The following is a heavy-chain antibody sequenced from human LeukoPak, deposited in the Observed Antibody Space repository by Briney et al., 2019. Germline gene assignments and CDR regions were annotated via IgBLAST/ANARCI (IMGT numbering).Heavy chain of an antibody. J-gene: IGHJ5*02. CDR3: ATDPRNKGFDP. Sequence: GGSLRLSCAASGFTFSGYWMHWARQSPGKGLMWVACISGDGRDTRYADSVKGRFTISRDNAKNTLYLQMNSLRVEDTAVYYCATDPRNKGFDPWGQGTLVTVSS. CDR2: ISGDGRDT. CDR1: GFTFSGYW. D-gene: IGHD1/OR15-1a*01. V-gene: IGHV3-74*01.